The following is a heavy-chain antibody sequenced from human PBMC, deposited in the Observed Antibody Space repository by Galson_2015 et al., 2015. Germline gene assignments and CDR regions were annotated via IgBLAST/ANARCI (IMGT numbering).Heavy chain of an antibody. D-gene: IGHD5-24*01. V-gene: IGHV3-11*01. CDR2: ISDSGSSM. Sequence: SLRLSCAASGFTFSDYFMTWIRQAPGKGLEWLSYISDSGSSMYYADSVKGRFTTSRDNAKNSLYLRMDYLRVEDTAVYYCARSGQWLQSQLGFDYWGQGSVVTVSS. CDR1: GFTFSDYF. J-gene: IGHJ4*02. CDR3: ARSGQWLQSQLGFDY.